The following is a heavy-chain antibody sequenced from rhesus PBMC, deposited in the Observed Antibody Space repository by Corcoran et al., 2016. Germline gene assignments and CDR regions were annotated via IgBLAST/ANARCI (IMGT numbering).Heavy chain of an antibody. CDR3: AREGTYNFWTGYPFDY. Sequence: QLQLQESGPGLVKPSETLSLTCAVSGGSISSNYWSWIRQPPGKGLVWIGRISGSGGSTDYTPSLKSLVTISTDTSKNQFSLKLSSVTAADTAVYYCAREGTYNFWTGYPFDYWGQGVLVTVSS. CDR1: GGSISSNY. V-gene: IGHV4-173*01. J-gene: IGHJ4*01. CDR2: ISGSGGST. D-gene: IGHD3-3*01.